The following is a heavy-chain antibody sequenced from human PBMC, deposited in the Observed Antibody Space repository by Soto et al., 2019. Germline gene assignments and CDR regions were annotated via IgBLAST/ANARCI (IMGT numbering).Heavy chain of an antibody. V-gene: IGHV1-24*01. Sequence: GASVKVSCKVSGYTLTELSMHWVRQAPGKGLEWMGGFDPEDGETIYAQKFQGRVTMTGDTSTDTAYMELSSLRSEDTAVYYCATEPGIAAAGVYYFDYWGQGTLVTV. CDR3: ATEPGIAAAGVYYFDY. CDR1: GYTLTELS. D-gene: IGHD6-13*01. CDR2: FDPEDGET. J-gene: IGHJ4*02.